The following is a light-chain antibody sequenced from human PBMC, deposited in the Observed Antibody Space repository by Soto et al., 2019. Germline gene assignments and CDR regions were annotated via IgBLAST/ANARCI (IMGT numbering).Light chain of an antibody. CDR3: QVWDSNSDPVI. V-gene: IGLV3-21*02. CDR2: DDS. CDR1: DIGDKG. J-gene: IGLJ2*01. Sequence: SYTLTQPPSVSVAPGQTATITCGGDDIGDKGVQWYQQRPGQAPLLVVYDDSDRPSGIPERYSGSNSGNTAALIISRVEAGDEADYYCQVWDSNSDPVIFGGGTKVTVL.